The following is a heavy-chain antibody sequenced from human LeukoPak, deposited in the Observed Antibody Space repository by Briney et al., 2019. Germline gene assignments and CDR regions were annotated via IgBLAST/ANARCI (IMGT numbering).Heavy chain of an antibody. V-gene: IGHV4-59*01. CDR2: IYSSGTT. J-gene: IGHJ3*02. CDR3: ARVYGSGYDFRGAFDI. CDR1: GVSISTYY. Sequence: SETLSLTCSVSGVSISTYYWSWIRQPPGKGPEWIGYIYSSGTTNYNPSLKSRVTISIDTSQNEFSLNLTSVTAADTAVYYCARVYGSGYDFRGAFDIWGQGTMVTVSS. D-gene: IGHD5-12*01.